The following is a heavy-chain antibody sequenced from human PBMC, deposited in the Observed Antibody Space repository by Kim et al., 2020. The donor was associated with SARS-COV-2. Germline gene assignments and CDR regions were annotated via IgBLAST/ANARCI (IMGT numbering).Heavy chain of an antibody. CDR2: A. CDR3: ATAGVPKWGLH. D-gene: IGHD3-16*01. V-gene: IGHV1-69*01. Sequence: ATYAQKFQGRVTITADESTSTAYMELSSLRAEDTAVYYCATAGVPKWGLHWGQGTLVTVSS. J-gene: IGHJ4*02.